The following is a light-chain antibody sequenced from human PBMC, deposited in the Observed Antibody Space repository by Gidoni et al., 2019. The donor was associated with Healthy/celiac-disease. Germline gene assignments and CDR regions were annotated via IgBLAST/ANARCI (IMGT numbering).Light chain of an antibody. CDR2: AAS. CDR3: KQRYSTPHT. V-gene: IGKV1-39*01. J-gene: IGKJ2*01. CDR1: QSISSY. Sequence: DIQMTQSPSSLSAAVGDRVTITCRASQSISSYLNWYQQKPGKAPKLLIYAASSVQSGVPSRFSGSGSGTDFTLTISSRQPEDFATYYWKQRYSTPHTFGQGTKLEIK.